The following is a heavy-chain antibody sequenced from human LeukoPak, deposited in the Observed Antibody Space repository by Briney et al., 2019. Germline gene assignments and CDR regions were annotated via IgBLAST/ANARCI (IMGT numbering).Heavy chain of an antibody. CDR1: GYTFTSYG. D-gene: IGHD2-21*01. J-gene: IGHJ4*02. Sequence: ASVKVSCKASGYTFTSYGYNWVRQAPGQGLEWMGWMNPNSGNTGYAQKFQGRVTITRNTSISTAYMELSSLRSEDTAVYYCARGSVCGGDCSQDYWGQGTLVTVSS. V-gene: IGHV1-8*03. CDR3: ARGSVCGGDCSQDY. CDR2: MNPNSGNT.